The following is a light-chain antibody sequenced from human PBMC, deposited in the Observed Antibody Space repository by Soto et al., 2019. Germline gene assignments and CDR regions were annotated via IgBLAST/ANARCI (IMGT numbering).Light chain of an antibody. J-gene: IGKJ2*01. CDR3: QQSYSTPNT. CDR2: AAS. CDR1: QSINSY. V-gene: IGKV1-39*01. Sequence: DLQMTQSPSSLSTSVGDRVTITCRASQSINSYVNWYQQKRGKAPKLLIYAASTLQRGVPSRFSGSGSGTDFTLTISSLQPEDFATYYCQQSYSTPNTFGQGTKLEIK.